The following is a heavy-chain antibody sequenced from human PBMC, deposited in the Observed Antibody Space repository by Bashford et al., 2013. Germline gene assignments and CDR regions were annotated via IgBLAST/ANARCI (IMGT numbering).Heavy chain of an antibody. D-gene: IGHD6-6*01. CDR1: GGSIISRSYY. Sequence: SETLSLTCTVSGGSIISRSYYWGWIRQPREGLEWIASTDYSGSAYYNPSLKSRIALSVDTSKNQFSLKLSSVTAADTAVYYCARPLVRGRSSSGFDDWGQGTLVTVSS. CDR3: ARPLVRGRSSSGFDD. J-gene: IGHJ4*02. V-gene: IGHV4-39*01. CDR2: TDYSGSA.